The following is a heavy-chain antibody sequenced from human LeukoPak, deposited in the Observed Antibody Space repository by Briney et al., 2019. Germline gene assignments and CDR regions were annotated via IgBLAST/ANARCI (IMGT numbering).Heavy chain of an antibody. CDR3: ARGNSGYALGDY. J-gene: IGHJ4*02. CDR1: GGTFSSYA. CDR2: IIPIFGTA. V-gene: IGHV1-69*13. D-gene: IGHD5-12*01. Sequence: SVKVSCKASGGTFSSYAISWVRQAPGQGLEWMGGIIPIFGTANYAQKFQGRVTITADESTSTAYMGLSSLRSEDTAVYYCARGNSGYALGDYWGQGTLVTVSS.